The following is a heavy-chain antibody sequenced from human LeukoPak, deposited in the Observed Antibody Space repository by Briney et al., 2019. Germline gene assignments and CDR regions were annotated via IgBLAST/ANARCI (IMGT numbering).Heavy chain of an antibody. V-gene: IGHV3-21*01. Sequence: GGSLRLSCAASGFTFSNYNMNWVRQAPGKRLEWVSSISYSSSYIYYADSVKGRFTISRDNAKNSLYLQMNSLRAEDTAVYYCARSQYYYDSSGFLVYWGQGTLVTVSS. CDR2: ISYSSSYI. CDR3: ARSQYYYDSSGFLVY. CDR1: GFTFSNYN. J-gene: IGHJ4*02. D-gene: IGHD3-22*01.